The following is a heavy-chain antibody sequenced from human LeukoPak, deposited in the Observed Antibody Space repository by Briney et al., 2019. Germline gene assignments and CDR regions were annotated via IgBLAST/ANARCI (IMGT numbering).Heavy chain of an antibody. V-gene: IGHV3-7*01. CDR2: IKRDGSEK. D-gene: IGHD2-15*01. J-gene: IGHJ3*02. CDR3: VREASGGSKGVSGIFDI. CDR1: GFTLRTYW. Sequence: GGSLRLSCAAPGFTLRTYWMSWVRQAPGKGLEWVASIKRDGSEKYYVDSVRGRFTISRDNAKNSLYLQMNSLRAEDTAVYHCVREASGGSKGVSGIFDIWGQGTLVTVSS.